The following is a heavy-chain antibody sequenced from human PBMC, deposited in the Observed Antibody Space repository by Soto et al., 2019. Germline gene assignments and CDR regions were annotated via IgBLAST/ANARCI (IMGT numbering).Heavy chain of an antibody. J-gene: IGHJ4*02. Sequence: GGSLRLSCAASGFTFSDYYINWIRQAPGKGLEWVSYISGTSGHTNYADSVKGRFTISRDNAKNSLYLQMNSLRAEDTAVYYCARGSAYAYDSWGQGTLVTVSS. V-gene: IGHV3-11*06. CDR1: GFTFSDYY. CDR3: ARGSAYAYDS. CDR2: ISGTSGHT. D-gene: IGHD2-2*01.